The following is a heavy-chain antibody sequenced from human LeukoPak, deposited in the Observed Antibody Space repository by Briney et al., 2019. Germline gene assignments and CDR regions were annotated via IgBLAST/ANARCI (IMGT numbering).Heavy chain of an antibody. CDR3: ARGFYDILTGATLAKFDP. V-gene: IGHV4-39*07. Sequence: SETLSLTCTVSGGSISSSSYYWGWIRQPPGKGLEWIGSIYYSGSTYYKPSLKSRVTISVDTSKNQFSLKLSSVTAADTAVYYCARGFYDILTGATLAKFDPWGQGTLVTVSS. CDR1: GGSISSSSYY. CDR2: IYYSGST. D-gene: IGHD3-9*01. J-gene: IGHJ5*02.